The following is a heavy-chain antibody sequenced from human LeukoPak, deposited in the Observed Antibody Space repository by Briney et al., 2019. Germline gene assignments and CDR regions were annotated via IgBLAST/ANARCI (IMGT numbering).Heavy chain of an antibody. CDR3: AKDLLLGYSGYDWGEPYYYYYGMDV. CDR1: GFTFSSYG. Sequence: GGSLRLSCAASGFTFSSYGMHWVRQAPGEGLEWVAVISYDGSNKYYADSVKGRFTISRDNSKNTLYLQMNSLRAEDTAVYYCAKDLLLGYSGYDWGEPYYYYYGMDVWGKGTTVTVSS. D-gene: IGHD5-12*01. CDR2: ISYDGSNK. V-gene: IGHV3-30*18. J-gene: IGHJ6*04.